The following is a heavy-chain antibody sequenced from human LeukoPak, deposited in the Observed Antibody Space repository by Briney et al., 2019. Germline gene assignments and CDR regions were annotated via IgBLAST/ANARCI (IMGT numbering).Heavy chain of an antibody. J-gene: IGHJ6*02. Sequence: SETLSLTCAVYGGSFSGYYWSWIRQPPGKGLEWIGEINHSGSTNYSPSLKSRVTISVDTSKNQFSLKLSSVTAADTAVYYCARLNPGYCSSTSCYRGRYYCYGMDVWGQGTTVTVSS. CDR3: ARLNPGYCSSTSCYRGRYYCYGMDV. CDR1: GGSFSGYY. V-gene: IGHV4-34*01. D-gene: IGHD2-2*02. CDR2: INHSGST.